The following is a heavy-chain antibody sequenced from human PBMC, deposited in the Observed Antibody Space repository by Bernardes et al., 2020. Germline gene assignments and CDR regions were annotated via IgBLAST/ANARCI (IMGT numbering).Heavy chain of an antibody. D-gene: IGHD2-21*02. J-gene: IGHJ4*02. CDR1: GFSFSNYA. V-gene: IGHV3-23*01. CDR2: ISISGASS. Sequence: GGSLRLSCAASGFSFSNYAMTWVRQSPGKGLEWVSTISISGASSWYADSVEGRFTISRDNSKNTLFLQLNSLRAEDTAIYHCVKDELRLYYFDYWGQGTVVTVSS. CDR3: VKDELRLYYFDY.